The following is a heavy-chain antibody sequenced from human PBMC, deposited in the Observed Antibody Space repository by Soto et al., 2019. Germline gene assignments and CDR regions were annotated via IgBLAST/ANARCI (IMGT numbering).Heavy chain of an antibody. D-gene: IGHD5-18*01. Sequence: SGPTLVNPTQTLTLTCTFSGFSLSTSGMCVSWIRQPPGKALEWLALIDWDDDKYYSTSLKTRLTISKDTSKNQVVLTMTNMDPVDTATYYCARIRVGYSYGYGKYFDYWGRGTLVTVSS. CDR2: IDWDDDK. V-gene: IGHV2-70*01. J-gene: IGHJ4*02. CDR1: GFSLSTSGMC. CDR3: ARIRVGYSYGYGKYFDY.